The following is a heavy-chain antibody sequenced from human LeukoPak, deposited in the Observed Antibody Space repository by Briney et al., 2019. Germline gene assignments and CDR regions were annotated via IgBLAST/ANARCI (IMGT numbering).Heavy chain of an antibody. Sequence: SVKVSCKASGGTFSSYAISWVRQAPGQGPEWMGGIIPIFGTANYAQKFQGRVTITADKSTSTAYMELSSLRSEDTAVYYCARVLCSGGSCYPDYWGQGTLVTVSS. V-gene: IGHV1-69*06. D-gene: IGHD2-15*01. CDR1: GGTFSSYA. J-gene: IGHJ4*02. CDR3: ARVLCSGGSCYPDY. CDR2: IIPIFGTA.